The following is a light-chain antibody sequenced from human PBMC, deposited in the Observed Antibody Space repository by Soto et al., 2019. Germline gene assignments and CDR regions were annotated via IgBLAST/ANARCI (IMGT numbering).Light chain of an antibody. CDR1: QSISSY. CDR3: QQSYTSPH. Sequence: DIQMTQSPSSLSASVGDRVTITCRASQSISSYLNWYQQKPGKAPKLLIYGASSLQSGAPSRFSCSRSGTDFTLTITSLQPEDFATNYCQQSYTSPHFGQGTKREIK. V-gene: IGKV1-39*01. J-gene: IGKJ2*01. CDR2: GAS.